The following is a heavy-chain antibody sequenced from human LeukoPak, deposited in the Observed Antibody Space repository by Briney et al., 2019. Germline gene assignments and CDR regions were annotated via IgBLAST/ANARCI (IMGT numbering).Heavy chain of an antibody. V-gene: IGHV4-4*07. J-gene: IGHJ6*03. Sequence: SETLSLTCTVSGGSISGFYWNWIRQPAGKGLEWIGRFSTSVTTNYNPSLRSRVTISVDKSKNQFSLRLSSVTAADTAVYSCARAVTTDYYSYYMDVWGKGPTVTVS. D-gene: IGHD4-17*01. CDR2: FSTSVTT. CDR1: GGSISGFY. CDR3: ARAVTTDYYSYYMDV.